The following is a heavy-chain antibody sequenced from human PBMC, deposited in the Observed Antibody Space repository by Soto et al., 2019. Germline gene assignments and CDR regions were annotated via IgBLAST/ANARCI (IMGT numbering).Heavy chain of an antibody. CDR1: GYTFTSYA. D-gene: IGHD1-26*01. V-gene: IGHV1-3*01. J-gene: IGHJ3*02. CDR2: INAGNGNT. Sequence: ASVKVSCKASGYTFTSYAMHWVRQAPGQRLEWMGWINAGNGNTKYSQKFQGRVTITRDTSASTAYMELSSLRSEDTAVYYCAREKAQWELRPVGELDIWGQGTMVTVSS. CDR3: AREKAQWELRPVGELDI.